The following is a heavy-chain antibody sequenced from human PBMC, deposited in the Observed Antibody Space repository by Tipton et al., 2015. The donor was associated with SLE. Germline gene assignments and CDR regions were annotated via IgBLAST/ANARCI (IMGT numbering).Heavy chain of an antibody. CDR1: GFSFSSYT. CDR3: ARDQGSIVVAGAEYAFDI. D-gene: IGHD6-19*01. J-gene: IGHJ3*02. CDR2: ITSSSGYI. V-gene: IGHV3-21*01. Sequence: GSLRLSCAASGFSFSSYTMNWVRQAPGKGLEWVSSITSSSGYIYYAGSVKGRFTISRDNAKNSLYLQLNSLRVEDTALYYCARDQGSIVVAGAEYAFDIWGQGTMVTVSS.